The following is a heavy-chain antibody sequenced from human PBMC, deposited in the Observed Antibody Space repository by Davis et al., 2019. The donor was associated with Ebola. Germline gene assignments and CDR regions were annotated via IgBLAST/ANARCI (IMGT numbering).Heavy chain of an antibody. Sequence: PSETLSLTCAVYGGSFSGYYWTWIRQPPGKGSEWIGEINHSGYTNYNPSLKSRVTIVVDTSKNQFSLKLTSMTAADMAVYYCARVDIVATNWFDPWGQGTLVTVSS. CDR2: INHSGYT. D-gene: IGHD5-12*01. J-gene: IGHJ5*02. CDR1: GGSFSGYY. CDR3: ARVDIVATNWFDP. V-gene: IGHV4-34*01.